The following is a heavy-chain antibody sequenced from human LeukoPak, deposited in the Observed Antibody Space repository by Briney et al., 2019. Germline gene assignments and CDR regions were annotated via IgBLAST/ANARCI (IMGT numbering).Heavy chain of an antibody. CDR1: GGSISSSSYY. V-gene: IGHV4-39*01. Sequence: PSETLSLTCTVSGGSISSSSYYWGWIRQPPGKGLEWIGSIYYSGSTYYNPSLKSRVTISVDTSKNQFSLKLSSVTAADTAVYYCARHEGPGQYQLLYNYWGQGTLVTVSS. CDR2: IYYSGST. D-gene: IGHD2-2*02. CDR3: ARHEGPGQYQLLYNY. J-gene: IGHJ4*02.